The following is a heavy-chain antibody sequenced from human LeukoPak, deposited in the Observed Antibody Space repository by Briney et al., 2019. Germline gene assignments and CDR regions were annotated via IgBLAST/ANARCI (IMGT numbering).Heavy chain of an antibody. CDR1: GFTFRSKA. V-gene: IGHV3-23*01. D-gene: IGHD3-22*01. J-gene: IGHJ4*02. CDR3: TKEYDYSGYLGQGRGYFDY. CDR2: ISGSADWT. Sequence: PGGSLRLSCAASGFTFRSKAMSWVRQAPGKGLEWVSGISGSADWTDYGESVKGRFTISRDNSKSTLYLQMNSLRAEDTAIYFCTKEYDYSGYLGQGRGYFDYWGQGTLVTVSS.